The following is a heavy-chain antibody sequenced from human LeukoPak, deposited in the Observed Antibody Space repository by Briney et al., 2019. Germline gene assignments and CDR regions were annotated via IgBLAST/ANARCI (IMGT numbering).Heavy chain of an antibody. V-gene: IGHV3-53*01. CDR3: ARVVTTSASGG. J-gene: IGHJ4*02. Sequence: PGGSLRLSCAASGFTVSSNYMSWVRQAPGKGLEWVSVIYSGGSTDYADSVKGRFTISRDNSKNMLYLQMNSLRAEDTAVYYCARVVTTSASGGWGQGTLVTVSS. D-gene: IGHD4-17*01. CDR2: IYSGGST. CDR1: GFTVSSNY.